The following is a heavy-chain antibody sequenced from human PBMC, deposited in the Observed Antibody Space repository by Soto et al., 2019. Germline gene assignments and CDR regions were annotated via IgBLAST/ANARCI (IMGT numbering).Heavy chain of an antibody. CDR3: AGQFDP. Sequence: GTLRLSCAASGLSFSTFWMNWARQVPGKGLVWVSRISSDGSRTDYADSVKGRFTIFRDNAKNMLYLQMNSLKVEDTAVYYCAGQFDPWGQGTTVTVSS. J-gene: IGHJ5*02. V-gene: IGHV3-74*01. CDR1: GLSFSTFW. CDR2: ISSDGSRT.